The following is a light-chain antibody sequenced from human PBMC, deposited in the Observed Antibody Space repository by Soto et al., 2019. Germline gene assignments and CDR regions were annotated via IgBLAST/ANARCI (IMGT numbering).Light chain of an antibody. J-gene: IGKJ4*01. CDR1: QGISSC. Sequence: DIQMTQSPSSVSASVGDRVTITCRASQGISSCLAWYQQKQGKSPKLLIYAGSSSQSGVLSRLSGSGPATDFSLTISSRQPEDFAAYYCQQANSFPPTFGGGTKVEIK. CDR2: AGS. V-gene: IGKV1-12*01. CDR3: QQANSFPPT.